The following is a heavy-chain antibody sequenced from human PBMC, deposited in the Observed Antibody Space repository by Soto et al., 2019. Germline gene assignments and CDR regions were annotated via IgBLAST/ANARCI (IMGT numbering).Heavy chain of an antibody. CDR1: GFTFRSYA. Sequence: EVQLLESGGGLVQPGGSLRLSCAASGFTFRSYAMSWVRQAPGKGLEWVSVIADSGDRTYYADSVKGRFTISRDNSKNTLYLQMHNLRAEDTATYYCAKGIDWGQGTRVTVSS. D-gene: IGHD2-15*01. CDR3: AKGID. V-gene: IGHV3-23*01. J-gene: IGHJ4*02. CDR2: IADSGDRT.